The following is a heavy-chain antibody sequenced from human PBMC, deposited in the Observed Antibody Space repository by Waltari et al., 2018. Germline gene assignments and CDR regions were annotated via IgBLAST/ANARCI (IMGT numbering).Heavy chain of an antibody. Sequence: QVQLVQSGAEVKKPGSSVKVSCKASGGTFSSYAISWVRQAPGQGLEWMGGMIPILGTANYEQKFQGRVTITADESTSTAYMELSSLRSEDTAVYYCARGPAPMMMYYFDYWGQGTLVTVSS. CDR3: ARGPAPMMMYYFDY. D-gene: IGHD3-16*01. CDR1: GGTFSSYA. J-gene: IGHJ4*02. V-gene: IGHV1-69*12. CDR2: MIPILGTA.